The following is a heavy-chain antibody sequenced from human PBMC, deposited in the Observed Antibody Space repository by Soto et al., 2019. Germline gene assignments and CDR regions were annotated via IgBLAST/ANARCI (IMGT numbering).Heavy chain of an antibody. D-gene: IGHD3-3*01. Sequence: GGSLRLSCATSGFTFSTYAMHWVRQAPGKGLEYVSAISSNGRSTYYANSVKGRFTISRDNSKNTLYLQMNSLRAEDTAVYYCAKETRGYYDFWSGYPGGPWFDPWGQGTLVTVSS. CDR2: ISSNGRST. CDR1: GFTFSTYA. CDR3: AKETRGYYDFWSGYPGGPWFDP. V-gene: IGHV3-64*01. J-gene: IGHJ5*02.